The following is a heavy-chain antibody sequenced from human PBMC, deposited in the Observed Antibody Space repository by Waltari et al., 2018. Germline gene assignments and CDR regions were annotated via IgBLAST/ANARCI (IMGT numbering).Heavy chain of an antibody. D-gene: IGHD3-16*02. V-gene: IGHV4-4*02. CDR2: VVASAST. Sequence: QVQLQESGPGLVKPSETLSLSCAVSGGSLKTSNSWNWVRQAPGKGLEWLGEVVASASTNYHLSLKSRLTISIDMSTNQFSLDLTSVSASDTAIYYCGRSYVWGKYRRFDYWGQGIRVIVSS. CDR3: GRSYVWGKYRRFDY. J-gene: IGHJ4*02. CDR1: GGSLKTSNS.